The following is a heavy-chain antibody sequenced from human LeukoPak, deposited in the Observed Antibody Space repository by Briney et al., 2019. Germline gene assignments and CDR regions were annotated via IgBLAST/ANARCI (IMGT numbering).Heavy chain of an antibody. CDR3: AKVPSSGWWYDY. CDR1: GFTFSNAW. Sequence: PGGSLRLSCAASGFTFSNAWMSWVRQAPGKGLEWVSAISGSGGSTYYADSVKGRFTISRDNSKNTLYLQMNSLRAEDTAVYYCAKVPSSGWWYDYWGQGTLVTVSA. V-gene: IGHV3-23*01. J-gene: IGHJ4*02. CDR2: ISGSGGST. D-gene: IGHD6-19*01.